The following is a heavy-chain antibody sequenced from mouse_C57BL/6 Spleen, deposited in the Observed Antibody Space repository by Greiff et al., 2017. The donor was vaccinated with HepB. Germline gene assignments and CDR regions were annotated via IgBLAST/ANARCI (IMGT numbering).Heavy chain of an antibody. Sequence: EVQLQQSGPELVKPGASVKISCKASGYTFTDYYMNWVKQSHGKSLEWIGDINPNNGGTSYNQKFKGKATLTVDKSSSTAYMELRSLTSEDSAVYYCASGLMGFAYWGQRTLVTVSA. V-gene: IGHV1-26*01. CDR1: GYTFTDYY. D-gene: IGHD3-1*01. J-gene: IGHJ3*01. CDR2: INPNNGGT. CDR3: ASGLMGFAY.